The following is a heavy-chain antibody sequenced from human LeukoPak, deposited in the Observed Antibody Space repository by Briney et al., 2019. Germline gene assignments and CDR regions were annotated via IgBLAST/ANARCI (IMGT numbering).Heavy chain of an antibody. CDR3: ARPFYDSSGYYYVGWFDP. V-gene: IGHV4-39*01. CDR1: GGSISSSSYY. Sequence: SETLSLTCTVSGGSISSSSYYWGWIRQPPGKGLEWIGSIYYSGSTYYNPPLKSRVTISVDTSKNQFSLKLSSVTAADTAVYYCARPFYDSSGYYYVGWFDPWGQGTLVTVSS. J-gene: IGHJ5*02. CDR2: IYYSGST. D-gene: IGHD3-22*01.